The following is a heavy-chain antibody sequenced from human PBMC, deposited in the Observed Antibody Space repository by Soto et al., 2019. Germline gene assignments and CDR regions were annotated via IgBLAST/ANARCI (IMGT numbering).Heavy chain of an antibody. CDR3: ASHYYDSSGYYYRFFDY. J-gene: IGHJ4*02. Sequence: PGGSLKLSCAASGFTFSSYAMIWVRQAPGTVLEWVSAISGSGGSTYYADSVKFRFTISRHNSKNTLYMHMNSLRDKDTAVYYCASHYYDSSGYYYRFFDYWGQGTLVTVSS. CDR2: ISGSGGST. CDR1: GFTFSSYA. V-gene: IGHV3-23*01. D-gene: IGHD3-22*01.